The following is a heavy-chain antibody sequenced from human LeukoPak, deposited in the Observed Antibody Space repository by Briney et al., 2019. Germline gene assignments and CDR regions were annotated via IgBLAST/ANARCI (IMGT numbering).Heavy chain of an antibody. CDR3: ARGPENYYYYMDV. J-gene: IGHJ6*03. D-gene: IGHD5-24*01. CDR2: IYTSGST. V-gene: IGHV4-4*07. Sequence: SETLSLTCTVSGGSLSSYYWSWLRQPAGKGLEWIGRIYTSGSTNYNPSLKSRVTMSVDTSKNQFSLKLSSVTAADTAVYYCARGPENYYYYMDVWGKGTTVTVSS. CDR1: GGSLSSYY.